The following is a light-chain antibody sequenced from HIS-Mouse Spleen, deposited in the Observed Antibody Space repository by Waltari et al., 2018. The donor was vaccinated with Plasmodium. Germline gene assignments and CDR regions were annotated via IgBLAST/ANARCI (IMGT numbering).Light chain of an antibody. CDR3: QQYYSYPLT. CDR1: QGISSY. Sequence: IRMTQSPSSFSASTGDRVTITCRASQGISSYLAWYQQEPGKAPKLLIYAASTLQSGVPSRFSVSGSGTDFTLTISCLQSEDFATYYCQQYYSYPLTFGGGTKVEIK. V-gene: IGKV1-8*01. J-gene: IGKJ4*01. CDR2: AAS.